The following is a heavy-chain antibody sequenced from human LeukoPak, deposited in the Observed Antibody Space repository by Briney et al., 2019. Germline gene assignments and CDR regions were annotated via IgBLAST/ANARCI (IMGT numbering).Heavy chain of an antibody. Sequence: GGSLRLSCEASEFTFSDYGMSWVRQAPGKGLEWVASISGSGSTQYADSVQGRFAISRDNSKSTLYLQMNSLRVEDTAVYYCAKDYVAFGPWSLGYWGQGTLVTVSS. CDR3: AKDYVAFGPWSLGY. CDR1: EFTFSDYG. J-gene: IGHJ4*02. CDR2: ISGSGST. D-gene: IGHD3-10*01. V-gene: IGHV3-23*01.